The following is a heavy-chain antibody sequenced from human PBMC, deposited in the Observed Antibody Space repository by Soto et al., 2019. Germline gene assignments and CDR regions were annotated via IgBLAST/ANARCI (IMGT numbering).Heavy chain of an antibody. Sequence: SETLSLTCTVSGGSISSGGYYWSWIRQHAGKGLEWIAYIYYSGSTYYNPSLKSRVTISVDTSKNQFSLKLSSVTAADTAVYYCARDQELRFLEWFPTSYGMDVWGQGTTVTVSS. J-gene: IGHJ6*02. CDR2: IYYSGST. V-gene: IGHV4-31*03. D-gene: IGHD3-3*01. CDR3: ARDQELRFLEWFPTSYGMDV. CDR1: GGSISSGGYY.